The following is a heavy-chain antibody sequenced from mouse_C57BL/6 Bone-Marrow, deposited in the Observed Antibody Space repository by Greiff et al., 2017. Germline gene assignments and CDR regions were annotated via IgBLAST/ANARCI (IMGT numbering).Heavy chain of an antibody. D-gene: IGHD2-5*01. CDR2: IYPRSGNT. CDR3: ARCYYSNYGYAMDY. CDR1: GYTFTSYG. J-gene: IGHJ4*01. Sequence: QVQLQQSGAELARPGASVKLSCKASGYTFTSYGISWVKQRTGQGLEWIGEIYPRSGNTYYNEKFKGKATLTADKSSCTAYMELRSLTSEGSAVYFCARCYYSNYGYAMDYWGQGTSVTVSS. V-gene: IGHV1-81*01.